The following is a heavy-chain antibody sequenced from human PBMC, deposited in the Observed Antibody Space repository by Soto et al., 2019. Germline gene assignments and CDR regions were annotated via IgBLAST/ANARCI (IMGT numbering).Heavy chain of an antibody. D-gene: IGHD3-22*01. CDR3: AMTYYYDSSGYYLFAFDI. V-gene: IGHV5-10-1*01. J-gene: IGHJ3*02. CDR1: GYSFSSYW. CDR2: IDPGDSNT. Sequence: ESLKISCKGSGYSFSSYWITWVRQMPGKGLEWMGKIDPGDSNTKYRPSFQGHVTISADKSISTAYLQWSSLKASDTAMYFCAMTYYYDSSGYYLFAFDIWGQGTMVTVSS.